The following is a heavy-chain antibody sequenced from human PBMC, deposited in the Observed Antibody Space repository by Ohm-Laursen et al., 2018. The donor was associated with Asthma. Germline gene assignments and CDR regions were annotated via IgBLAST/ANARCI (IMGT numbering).Heavy chain of an antibody. CDR1: GGAVSSYSFY. V-gene: IGHV4-61*01. CDR3: AREGCRSSSCESRHNWYDP. Sequence: SETLSLTCSVSGGAVSSYSFYWSWFRQPPGKGLEWIGYIYYTGSTTYNPSLKSRVAMAVDTTKNEISLKLSSVTAADTAVYYCAREGCRSSSCESRHNWYDPWGQGTLVTVSS. J-gene: IGHJ5*02. CDR2: IYYTGST. D-gene: IGHD2-2*01.